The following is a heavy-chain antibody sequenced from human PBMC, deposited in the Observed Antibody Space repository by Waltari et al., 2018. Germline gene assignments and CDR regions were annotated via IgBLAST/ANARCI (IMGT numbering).Heavy chain of an antibody. CDR1: GGSISSYS. CDR2: IYYSGST. D-gene: IGHD5-12*01. J-gene: IGHJ6*03. Sequence: QVQLQESGPGLVKPSETLYLTCTVSGGSISSYSWSWIRQHPGKGLEWIGYIYYSGSTNYNPSLKSRVTISVDTSKNQFSLKLSSVTAADTAVYYCARGMATIPYYYYYMDVWGKGTTVTVSS. V-gene: IGHV4-59*01. CDR3: ARGMATIPYYYYYMDV.